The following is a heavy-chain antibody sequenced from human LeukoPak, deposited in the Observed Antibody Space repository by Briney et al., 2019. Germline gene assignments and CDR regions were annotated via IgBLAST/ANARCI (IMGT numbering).Heavy chain of an antibody. CDR3: ARGNYYDSSGLDY. Sequence: GESLKISCKGSGYSFTSYWIGWVRQMPGKGLEWMGIIYPGDSDTRYSPSFQGQVAISADKSISTAYLQWSSLKASDTAMYYCARGNYYDSSGLDYWGQGTLVTVSS. J-gene: IGHJ4*02. D-gene: IGHD3-22*01. CDR1: GYSFTSYW. CDR2: IYPGDSDT. V-gene: IGHV5-51*01.